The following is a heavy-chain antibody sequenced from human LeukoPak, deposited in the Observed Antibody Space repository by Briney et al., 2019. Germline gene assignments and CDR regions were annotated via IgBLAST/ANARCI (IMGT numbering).Heavy chain of an antibody. CDR1: GGSASSVSSY. Sequence: SETLSLTCTVSGGSASSVSSYWSWVRQPAGKGLEWIGRIYTSGITDYNPSLKSRVTISLDTSKNQFSLNLTSVTAADTAVYYCARGLRGYSYGYVPWELAHYMDVWGKGTTVTISS. J-gene: IGHJ6*03. CDR2: IYTSGIT. CDR3: ARGLRGYSYGYVPWELAHYMDV. V-gene: IGHV4-61*02. D-gene: IGHD5-18*01.